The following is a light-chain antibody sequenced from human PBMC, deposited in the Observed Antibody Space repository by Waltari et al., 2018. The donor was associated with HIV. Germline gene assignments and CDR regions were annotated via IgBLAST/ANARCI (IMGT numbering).Light chain of an antibody. CDR1: SSNIGSNT. J-gene: IGLJ1*01. CDR2: SNN. Sequence: QSVLTQPPSASGTPGQRGTISCSGSSSNIGSNTVNWYQQLPGTAPKPLIYSNNQRPSGVPDRFSGSKSGTSASLAISGLQSEDEADYYCAAWDDSLNGPVFGTGTKVTVL. CDR3: AAWDDSLNGPV. V-gene: IGLV1-44*01.